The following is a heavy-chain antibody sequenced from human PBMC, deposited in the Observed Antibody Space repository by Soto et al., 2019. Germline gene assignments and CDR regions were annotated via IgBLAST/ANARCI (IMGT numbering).Heavy chain of an antibody. CDR1: GFTFSSDV. Sequence: PGVSLILSCAASGFTFSSDVMHLVRQAPGKGLVWVSRISDDGSSTTYADSVRGRFTISRDNANYTLYLEISSLRAGDTGVYYCARRNDSVFANWGQGTMVTVSS. D-gene: IGHD2-21*02. CDR2: ISDDGSST. CDR3: ARRNDSVFAN. J-gene: IGHJ4*02. V-gene: IGHV3-74*03.